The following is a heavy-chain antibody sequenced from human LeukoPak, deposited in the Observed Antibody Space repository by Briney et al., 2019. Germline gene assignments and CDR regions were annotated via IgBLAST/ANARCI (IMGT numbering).Heavy chain of an antibody. CDR2: IYSGGST. CDR3: ARTRTYSYDSSGHYYPTHFDY. D-gene: IGHD3-22*01. CDR1: GFIVSSNY. J-gene: IGHJ4*02. V-gene: IGHV3-66*01. Sequence: GGSLRLSCAASGFIVSSNYMSWVRQAPGKGLEWVSVIYSGGSTYYADTVKGRFTISRDNRKNTLYLQMNSLRAEDTAVYYCARTRTYSYDSSGHYYPTHFDYWGQGTLVTVSS.